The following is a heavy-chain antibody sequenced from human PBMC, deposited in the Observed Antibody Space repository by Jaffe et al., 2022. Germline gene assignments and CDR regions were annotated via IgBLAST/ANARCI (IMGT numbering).Heavy chain of an antibody. Sequence: QVQLQESGPGLVKPSETLSLTCTVSGVSISTYYWNWIRQPPGRGLEWIGCIDYTGSTSYNPSLKSRVTISLDTSKIQFSLKLSSVTAADTAVYYCARGATLRSVMSIWGQGTLVTVSS. CDR3: ARGATLRSVMSI. J-gene: IGHJ4*01. CDR1: GVSISTYY. D-gene: IGHD5-12*01. CDR2: IDYTGST. V-gene: IGHV4-59*01.